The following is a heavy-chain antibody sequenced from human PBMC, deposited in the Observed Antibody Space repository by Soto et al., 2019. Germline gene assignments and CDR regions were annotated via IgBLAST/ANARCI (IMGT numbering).Heavy chain of an antibody. J-gene: IGHJ4*02. V-gene: IGHV1-2*02. D-gene: IGHD6-13*01. CDR2: INPYTGGT. CDR1: GYTSTGHY. Sequence: ASVKVSCKASGYTSTGHYMHWVRQAPGQGLEWMGWINPYTGGTKYAQKFHGRVTMTRDMSISTAYLEVDRLTSDDTAVYFCARGRLSSSALPLFDNWGQGTLVTVSS. CDR3: ARGRLSSSALPLFDN.